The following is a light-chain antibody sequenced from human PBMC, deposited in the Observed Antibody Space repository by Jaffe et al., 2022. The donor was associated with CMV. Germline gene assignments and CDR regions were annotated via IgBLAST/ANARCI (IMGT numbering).Light chain of an antibody. Sequence: QTVVTQEPSFSVSPGGTVTLTSALNSGSVSTSYCPSWYQQTPGQAPHTLIFSTNTRSSGVPDCFSGSILGNKAALTITGAQADNEADFYCVLFRTSGFFSWVFGGGTNLTVL. J-gene: IGLJ3*02. CDR1: SGSVSTSYC. V-gene: IGLV8-61*02. CDR2: STN. CDR3: VLFRTSGFFSWV.